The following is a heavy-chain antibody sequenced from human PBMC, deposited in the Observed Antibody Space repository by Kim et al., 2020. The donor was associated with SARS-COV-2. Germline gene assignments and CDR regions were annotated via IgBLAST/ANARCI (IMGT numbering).Heavy chain of an antibody. D-gene: IGHD2-2*02. J-gene: IGHJ6*02. CDR2: IIPIFGTA. V-gene: IGHV1-69*13. CDR3: ARDLLGCSSTSCYIIPGDYYYYGMDV. Sequence: SVKVSCKASGGTFSSYAISWVRQAPGQGLEWMGGIIPIFGTANYAQKFQGRVTITADESTSTAYMELSSLRSEDTAVYYCARDLLGCSSTSCYIIPGDYYYYGMDVWGQGTTVTVSS. CDR1: GGTFSSYA.